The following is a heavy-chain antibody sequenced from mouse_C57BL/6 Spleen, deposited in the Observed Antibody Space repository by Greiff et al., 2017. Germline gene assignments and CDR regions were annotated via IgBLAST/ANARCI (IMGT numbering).Heavy chain of an antibody. D-gene: IGHD1-1*01. Sequence: VQLQQSGPELVKPGASVKLSCKASGYTFTSYDINWVKQRPGQGLEWIGWIYPRDGSTKYNEKFKGKATLTVDTSSSTAYMELHSLTSEDSAVYFCARGNYYGSKYFDYWGQGTTLTVSS. J-gene: IGHJ2*01. CDR1: GYTFTSYD. CDR2: IYPRDGST. V-gene: IGHV1-85*01. CDR3: ARGNYYGSKYFDY.